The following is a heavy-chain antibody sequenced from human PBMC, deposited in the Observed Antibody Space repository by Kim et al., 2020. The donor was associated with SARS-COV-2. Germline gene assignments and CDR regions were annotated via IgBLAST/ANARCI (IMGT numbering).Heavy chain of an antibody. Sequence: GGSLRLSCAASGFTFSSYAMHWVRQAPGKGLEWVAVISYDGSNKYYADSVKGRFTISRDNSKNTLYLQMNSLRAEDTAVYYCARDLDYYDSSGYYHGYFDLWGRGTLVTVS. V-gene: IGHV3-30*04. CDR3: ARDLDYYDSSGYYHGYFDL. J-gene: IGHJ2*01. CDR2: ISYDGSNK. D-gene: IGHD3-22*01. CDR1: GFTFSSYA.